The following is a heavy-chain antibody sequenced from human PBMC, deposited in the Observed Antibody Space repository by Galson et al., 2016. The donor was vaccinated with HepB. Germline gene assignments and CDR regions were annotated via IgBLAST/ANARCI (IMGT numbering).Heavy chain of an antibody. Sequence: TLSPTCTVSGGSISSCSYYWSWIRHPAGKGLEWIGRIYTSGSTNYNPSPKSRFPISVDTSKNQFSLKLSSVTAADTAVYYCAREVVVVAAPWAFDIWGQGTMVTVSS. J-gene: IGHJ3*02. CDR2: IYTSGST. CDR1: GGSISSCSYY. V-gene: IGHV4-61*02. D-gene: IGHD2-15*01. CDR3: AREVVVVAAPWAFDI.